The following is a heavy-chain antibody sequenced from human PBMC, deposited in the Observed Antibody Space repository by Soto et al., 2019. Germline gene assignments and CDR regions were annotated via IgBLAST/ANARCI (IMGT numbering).Heavy chain of an antibody. CDR1: GGSISSTDHY. CDR3: ARLVFHCLRFSCEESRFYVLDV. V-gene: IGHV4-39*01. D-gene: IGHD3-3*01. J-gene: IGHJ6*02. Sequence: PPENLSLTSTVSGGSISSTDHYWGWILQPPGKGLGGRGRIYYAGSTFHNPSLKRRATISVDPSRHQFSLRLPSVTASDKDVYYCARLVFHCLRFSCEESRFYVLDVWGQRTSVPVSS. CDR2: IYYAGST.